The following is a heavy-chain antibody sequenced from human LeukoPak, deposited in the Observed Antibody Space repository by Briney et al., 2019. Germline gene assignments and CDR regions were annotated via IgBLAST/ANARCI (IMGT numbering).Heavy chain of an antibody. V-gene: IGHV1-69*04. Sequence: PPASVKVSCKASGGTFSSYAISWVRQAPGQGLEWMGRIIPILGIANYTQKFQGRVTITADKSTSTAYMELSSLRSEDTAVYYCARARSPSSGYLLRDHNWFDPWGQGTLVTVSS. D-gene: IGHD3-22*01. CDR2: IIPILGIA. CDR3: ARARSPSSGYLLRDHNWFDP. CDR1: GGTFSSYA. J-gene: IGHJ5*02.